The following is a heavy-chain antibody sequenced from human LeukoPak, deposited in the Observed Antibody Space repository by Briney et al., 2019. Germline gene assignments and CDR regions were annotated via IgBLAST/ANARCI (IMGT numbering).Heavy chain of an antibody. CDR1: GFTFSSYG. V-gene: IGHV3-33*01. CDR3: ARDSYCDSSGYPNY. Sequence: GGSLRLSCAASGFTFSSYGMHWVRQAPGKGLEWVAVIWYDGSNKYYADSVKGRFTISRDNSKNTLYLQMNSLRAEDTAVYYCARDSYCDSSGYPNYWGQGTLVTVSS. CDR2: IWYDGSNK. J-gene: IGHJ4*02. D-gene: IGHD3-22*01.